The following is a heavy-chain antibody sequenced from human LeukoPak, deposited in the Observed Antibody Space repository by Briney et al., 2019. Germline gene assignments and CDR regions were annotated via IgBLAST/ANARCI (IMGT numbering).Heavy chain of an antibody. J-gene: IGHJ4*02. D-gene: IGHD5/OR15-5a*01. V-gene: IGHV4-39*07. CDR3: ARFYAIDRPDY. Sequence: SETLSLTCTVSGYSLSSSSYYWGWVRQPPGTGVEWIGSIYYSGSTYYNPSLKSRVTISVDTSKNQFSLKLSSVTAADTAVYYCARFYAIDRPDYWGQGTLVTVSS. CDR2: IYYSGST. CDR1: GYSLSSSSYY.